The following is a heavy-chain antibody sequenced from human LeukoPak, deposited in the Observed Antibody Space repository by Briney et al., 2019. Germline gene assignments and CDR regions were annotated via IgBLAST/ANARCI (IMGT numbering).Heavy chain of an antibody. V-gene: IGHV3-66*01. CDR1: GFTVSSSNY. CDR2: IYTGGTT. Sequence: GGSLRLSCAASGFTVSSSNYMNWGRQAPGKVLEWVSGIYTGGTTYYTDSVKGRFTISRDNPNNTLYLQMHSLRAEDTAVYYCAREISRFGIWGQGTLVTVSS. D-gene: IGHD3-16*01. J-gene: IGHJ4*02. CDR3: AREISRFGI.